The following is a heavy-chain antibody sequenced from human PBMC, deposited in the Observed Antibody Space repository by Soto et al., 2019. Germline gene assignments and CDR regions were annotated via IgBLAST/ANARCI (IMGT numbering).Heavy chain of an antibody. Sequence: PSETLSLTCSVSGDSISNSRFYWAWIRQPPGEGLEWIGSIYHTGNAYYNPSLKSRVTISVDTSKNQFSLKLSSVTAADTAVYYCARGGGAVAGYFDYWGQGTLVTVYS. V-gene: IGHV4-39*07. CDR3: ARGGGAVAGYFDY. D-gene: IGHD6-19*01. J-gene: IGHJ4*02. CDR2: IYHTGNA. CDR1: GDSISNSRFY.